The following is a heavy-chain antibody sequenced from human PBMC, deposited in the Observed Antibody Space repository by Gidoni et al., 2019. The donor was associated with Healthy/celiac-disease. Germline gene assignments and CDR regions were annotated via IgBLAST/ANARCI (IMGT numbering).Heavy chain of an antibody. V-gene: IGHV3-23*01. CDR3: AKGDVRIEWLGSIDY. CDR2: ISGSSGRT. D-gene: IGHD6-19*01. CDR1: GFTFSSYA. J-gene: IGHJ4*02. Sequence: EVQLLESGGGLVQPGGSLRLSCAASGFTFSSYAMSWVRQAPGKGLEWVSAISGSSGRTYYADSLKGRFTISRDNSKNTLYLQMNSLRAEDTAVYYCAKGDVRIEWLGSIDYWGQGTLVTVSS.